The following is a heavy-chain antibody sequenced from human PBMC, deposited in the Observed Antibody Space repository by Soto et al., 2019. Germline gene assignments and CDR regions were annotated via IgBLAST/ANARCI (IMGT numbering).Heavy chain of an antibody. J-gene: IGHJ4*02. CDR2: ISGSGDST. V-gene: IGHV3-23*01. Sequence: EVQLLESGGGLVQPGGSLRLSCAASGFTFSGYAMRWVRQAPGKGLEGVSAISGSGDSTYYADSVKGRFTISRDNSKNTVYLQMNSLRGEDTAVYYCARRGSGSYYDYWGQGTLVTVSS. CDR3: ARRGSGSYYDY. D-gene: IGHD1-26*01. CDR1: GFTFSGYA.